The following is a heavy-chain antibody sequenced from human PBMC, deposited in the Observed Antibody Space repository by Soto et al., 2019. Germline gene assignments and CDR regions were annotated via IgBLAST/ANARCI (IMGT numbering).Heavy chain of an antibody. D-gene: IGHD5-12*01. CDR3: AKGYTGYPGWFDP. J-gene: IGHJ5*02. Sequence: EVQLLESGGGLVQPGGSLRLSCVTSGFTFSNYAMSWVRQAPGKGLEWVSGISGSGGSTYYADSVKGRFIISTDNSKNTLYLQMNSLRAEDTAVYYCAKGYTGYPGWFDPWGQGTLVTVSS. V-gene: IGHV3-23*01. CDR1: GFTFSNYA. CDR2: ISGSGGST.